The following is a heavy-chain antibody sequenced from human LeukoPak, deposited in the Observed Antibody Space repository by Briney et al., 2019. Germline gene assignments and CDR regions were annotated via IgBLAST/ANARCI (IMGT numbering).Heavy chain of an antibody. Sequence: ASVKVSCKASGYTFTSYGISGVRQAPGQGLEWMGWISAYNGNTNYAQKLQGRVTMTTDTSTSTAYMELRSLRSDDTAVYYCARDDAYYYDSSGYRRLDYWGQGTLVTVSS. CDR2: ISAYNGNT. D-gene: IGHD3-22*01. CDR3: ARDDAYYYDSSGYRRLDY. V-gene: IGHV1-18*01. J-gene: IGHJ4*02. CDR1: GYTFTSYG.